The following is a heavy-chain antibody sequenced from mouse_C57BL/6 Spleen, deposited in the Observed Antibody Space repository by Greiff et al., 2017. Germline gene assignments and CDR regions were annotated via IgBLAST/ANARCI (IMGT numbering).Heavy chain of an antibody. Sequence: EVKLMESGPELVKPGASVKMSCKASGYTFTDYNMHWVKQSHGKSLEWIGYINPNNGGTSYNQKFKGKATLTVNKSSSTAYMELRSLTSEDSAVYYCAREGIIYDGYYFDYWGQGTTLTVSS. CDR2: INPNNGGT. V-gene: IGHV1-22*01. D-gene: IGHD2-3*01. CDR3: AREGIIYDGYYFDY. CDR1: GYTFTDYN. J-gene: IGHJ2*01.